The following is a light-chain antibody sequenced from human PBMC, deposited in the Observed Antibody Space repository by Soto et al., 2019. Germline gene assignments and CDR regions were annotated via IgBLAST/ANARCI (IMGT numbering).Light chain of an antibody. V-gene: IGKV3-20*01. CDR1: QSVSSDS. J-gene: IGKJ1*01. CDR2: GAS. CDR3: QQYGSSLT. Sequence: EIVMTQSPATLSVSPGERATLSCRASQSVSSDSLAWYQQKPGQAPRLLISGASTRATGIPDRFRGSGSGTDFTLTISRLEPEDFAVYWCQQYGSSLTFGQGTKVDI.